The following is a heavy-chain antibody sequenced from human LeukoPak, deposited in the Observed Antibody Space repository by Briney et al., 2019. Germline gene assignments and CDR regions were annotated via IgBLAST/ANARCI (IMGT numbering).Heavy chain of an antibody. CDR3: ARSYYDFWSGVTPVGY. J-gene: IGHJ4*02. V-gene: IGHV1-8*01. CDR2: MNPNSGNT. D-gene: IGHD3-3*01. CDR1: GYTFTSYD. Sequence: ASVKFSCKASGYTFTSYDINWVRQATGQGLEWMGWMNPNSGNTGYAQKFQGRVTVTRNTSISTAYMELSSLRSEDTAVYYCARSYYDFWSGVTPVGYWGQGTLVTVSS.